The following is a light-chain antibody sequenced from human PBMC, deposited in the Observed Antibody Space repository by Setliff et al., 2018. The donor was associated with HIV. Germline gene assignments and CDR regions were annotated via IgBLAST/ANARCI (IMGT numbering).Light chain of an antibody. V-gene: IGLV1-51*01. CDR1: SSNIGSNY. J-gene: IGLJ3*02. Sequence: QSVLTQPPSVSAAPGQNVTISCSGSSSNIGSNYVSWYQQLPGTAPKLLMFDDDKRPSGIPDRFSGSKSGTSATLDITGLQTGDEADYYCATWDTALSGRVFGEGTKVTVL. CDR2: DDD. CDR3: ATWDTALSGRV.